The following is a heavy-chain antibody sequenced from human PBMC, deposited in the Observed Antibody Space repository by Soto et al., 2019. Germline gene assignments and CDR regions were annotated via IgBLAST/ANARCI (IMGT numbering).Heavy chain of an antibody. D-gene: IGHD4-17*01. CDR3: ARDVGYGDYHYYGMDV. CDR2: IYYSGST. V-gene: IGHV4-30-4*01. CDR1: GGSISSGDYY. Sequence: PSETLSLTCTVSGGSISSGDYYWSWIRQPPGKGLEWIGYIYYSGSTYYNPSLKSRVTISVDTSKNQFSLKLSSVTAADTAVYYCARDVGYGDYHYYGMDVWGQGTTVTVSS. J-gene: IGHJ6*02.